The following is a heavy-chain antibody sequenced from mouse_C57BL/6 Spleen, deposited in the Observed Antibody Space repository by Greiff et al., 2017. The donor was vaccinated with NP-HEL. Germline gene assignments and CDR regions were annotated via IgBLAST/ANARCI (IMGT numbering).Heavy chain of an antibody. J-gene: IGHJ3*01. D-gene: IGHD2-4*01. CDR3: ARRHYDYGVFRY. V-gene: IGHV1-7*01. CDR1: GYTFTSYW. Sequence: QVHVKQSGAELAKPGASVKLSCKASGYTFTSYWMHWVKQRPGQGLEWIGYINPSSGYTKYNQKFKDKATLTADKSSSTAYMQLSSLTYEDSAVYYCARRHYDYGVFRYWGQGTLVTVSA. CDR2: INPSSGYT.